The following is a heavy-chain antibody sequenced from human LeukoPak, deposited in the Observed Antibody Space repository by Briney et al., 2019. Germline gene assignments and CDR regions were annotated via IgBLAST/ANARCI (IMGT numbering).Heavy chain of an antibody. CDR2: ISYDGSNK. CDR3: AREHYYGDAFDI. Sequence: PGGSLRLSCAASGFTFSNYAMHWVRQAPGKGLEWVAVISYDGSNKYYADSVKGRFTISRDNSKNTLYLQMNSLRAEDTAVYYCAREHYYGDAFDIWGQGTMVTVSS. V-gene: IGHV3-30-3*01. CDR1: GFTFSNYA. J-gene: IGHJ3*02. D-gene: IGHD3-10*01.